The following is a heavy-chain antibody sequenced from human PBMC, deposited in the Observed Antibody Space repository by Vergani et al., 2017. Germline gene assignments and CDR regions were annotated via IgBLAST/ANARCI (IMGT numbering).Heavy chain of an antibody. CDR3: TTDPKSNDQYYDFWSGYPLFDY. V-gene: IGHV3-15*01. Sequence: EVQLLESGGGLVQPGGSLRLSCAASGFTFSSYAMSWVRQAPGKGLEWVGRIKSKTDGGTTDYAAPVKGRFTISRDDSKNTLYLQMNSLKTEDTAVYYCTTDPKSNDQYYDFWSGYPLFDYWGQGTLVTVSS. CDR1: GFTFSSYA. CDR2: IKSKTDGGTT. D-gene: IGHD3-3*01. J-gene: IGHJ4*02.